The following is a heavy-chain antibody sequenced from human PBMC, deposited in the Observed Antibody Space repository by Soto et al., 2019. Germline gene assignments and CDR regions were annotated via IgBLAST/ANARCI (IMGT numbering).Heavy chain of an antibody. J-gene: IGHJ4*02. CDR3: ARADYGDIVFEY. Sequence: QITLKESGPTLVKPTQTLTLTCTFSGFSFITTGVGAGWVRQSPGKALEWLALIYWDDDKRYSPSLKSRLTITKDTSKNQVVLSMTNMDPVDTATYYCARADYGDIVFEYWGQGTLVTVSS. D-gene: IGHD4-17*01. V-gene: IGHV2-5*02. CDR1: GFSFITTGVG. CDR2: IYWDDDK.